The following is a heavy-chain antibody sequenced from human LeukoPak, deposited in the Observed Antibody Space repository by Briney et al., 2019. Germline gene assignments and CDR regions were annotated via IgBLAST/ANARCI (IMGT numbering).Heavy chain of an antibody. Sequence: GESLMISCQGSGYSFPSYWIGWVRQMPGKGLEWMGIIYPGDSDTRYSPSFQGQVTISADKSISTAFLQWSSLKASDTAMYYCAKGGLVACFDYWGQGTLVTVSS. CDR1: GYSFPSYW. J-gene: IGHJ4*02. D-gene: IGHD5-12*01. CDR3: AKGGLVACFDY. V-gene: IGHV5-51*01. CDR2: IYPGDSDT.